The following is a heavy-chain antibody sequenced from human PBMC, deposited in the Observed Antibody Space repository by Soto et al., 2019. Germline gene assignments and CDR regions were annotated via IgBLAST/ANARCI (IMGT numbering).Heavy chain of an antibody. Sequence: EVQLLESGGGLVQPGGSLRLSCAASQFACPTYAMAWVRQAPGKGLEWVSAITASGASTYYTDSVKGRFTISRDNSKNTLYLQMNSLRADDTALYYCATELRYLEWFTRPDYWGQGTLVTVST. J-gene: IGHJ4*02. CDR3: ATELRYLEWFTRPDY. D-gene: IGHD3-3*01. CDR2: ITASGAST. V-gene: IGHV3-23*01. CDR1: QFACPTYA.